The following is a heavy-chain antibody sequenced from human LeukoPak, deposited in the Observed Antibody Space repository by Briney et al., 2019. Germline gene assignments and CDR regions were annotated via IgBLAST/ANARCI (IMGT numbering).Heavy chain of an antibody. Sequence: PGGSLRLSCAASGFSFSDYYMSWIRQAPGKGLEWVSYISSSGSTIYYADSVKGRFTISRDNAKNSLYLQMNSLRAEDTAVYYCARPYCSSTCCPQYWGQGTLVTVSS. J-gene: IGHJ4*02. V-gene: IGHV3-11*04. CDR1: GFSFSDYY. CDR2: ISSSGSTI. D-gene: IGHD2-2*01. CDR3: ARPYCSSTCCPQY.